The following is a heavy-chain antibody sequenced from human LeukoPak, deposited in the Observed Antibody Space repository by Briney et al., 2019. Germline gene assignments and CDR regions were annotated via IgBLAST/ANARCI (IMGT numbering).Heavy chain of an antibody. D-gene: IGHD6-6*01. CDR2: IYYSGSS. J-gene: IGHJ4*02. Sequence: SQTLSLTCAVSGGSISSSSYYWGWIRQPPAKGLEWIGSIYYSGSSDYNPSLKSRVTISVDTSKNQFSLKLTSVTAADTAVYYCARHFSSQYSSLHYWGQGTLVTVSS. CDR3: ARHFSSQYSSLHY. CDR1: GGSISSSSYY. V-gene: IGHV4-39*01.